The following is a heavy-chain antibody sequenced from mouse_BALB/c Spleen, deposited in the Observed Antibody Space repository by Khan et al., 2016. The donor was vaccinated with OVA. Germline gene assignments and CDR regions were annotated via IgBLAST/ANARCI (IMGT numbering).Heavy chain of an antibody. CDR3: TKEEAYYSNDGWFAY. V-gene: IGHV1-4*01. J-gene: IGHJ3*01. Sequence: VELVESGAELARPGASVKMSCKASGYTFTPYTMHWVKQRLGQVLEWIGYINPSSGYTNYNQKFKGKATLTADKSSSTAYMQLSSLTSEDSAVYYLTKEEAYYSNDGWFAYWGQGTLVTVSA. CDR2: INPSSGYT. D-gene: IGHD2-5*01. CDR1: GYTFTPYT.